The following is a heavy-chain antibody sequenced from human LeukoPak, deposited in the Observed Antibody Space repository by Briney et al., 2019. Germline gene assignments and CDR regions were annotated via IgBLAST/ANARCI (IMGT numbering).Heavy chain of an antibody. D-gene: IGHD6-6*01. Sequence: GGPLRLSCAASGFIFGSFAMSWVRQGPEKGLEWVATISPSGSATYYADSVKGRFTISRDNSQTTLYLQMNSLSDEDTALYHCTRDKSASSPREWFDPWGQGIVVTVSS. J-gene: IGHJ5*02. CDR1: GFIFGSFA. CDR3: TRDKSASSPREWFDP. V-gene: IGHV3-23*01. CDR2: ISPSGSAT.